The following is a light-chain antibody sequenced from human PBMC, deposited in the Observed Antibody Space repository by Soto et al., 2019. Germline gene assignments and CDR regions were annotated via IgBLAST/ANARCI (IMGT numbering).Light chain of an antibody. V-gene: IGKV1-33*01. CDR2: DAS. Sequence: DIQLLQSPSSLSASVGDRVTITFRASQDINNFLNWYQQKPGKAPKLLIYDASNLETGVPSRFSGSGSGTDFTFTISSLQPEDIAAYYCQQYDNRTPFTFGQGTRLEIK. J-gene: IGKJ5*01. CDR1: QDINNF. CDR3: QQYDNRTPFT.